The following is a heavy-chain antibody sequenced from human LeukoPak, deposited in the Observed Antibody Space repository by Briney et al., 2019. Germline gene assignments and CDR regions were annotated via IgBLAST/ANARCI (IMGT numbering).Heavy chain of an antibody. V-gene: IGHV1-46*01. J-gene: IGHJ4*02. CDR3: ARDVGGSVSWLLR. Sequence: GASVKVSCKASEYTFTNYYMHWVRQAPGQGLEWMGVINPSGGSTNYAQKFQGRVTMTRDTSTSTVYMELSSLRSEDTAVYFCARDVGGSVSWLLRWGQGTLVTVSS. CDR2: INPSGGST. CDR1: EYTFTNYY. D-gene: IGHD2-21*02.